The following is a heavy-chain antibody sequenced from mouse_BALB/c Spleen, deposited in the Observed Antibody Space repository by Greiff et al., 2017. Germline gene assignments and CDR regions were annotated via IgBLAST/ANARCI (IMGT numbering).Heavy chain of an antibody. D-gene: IGHD1-2*01. V-gene: IGHV3-6*02. J-gene: IGHJ3*01. Sequence: VQLKESGPGLVKPSQSLSLTCSVTGYSITSGYYWNWIRQFPGNKLEWMGYISYDGSNNYNPSLKNRISSTRDTSKNQFFLKLNSVTTEDTATYYCASETTTATWFAYWGQGTLGTVSA. CDR3: ASETTTATWFAY. CDR1: GYSITSGYY. CDR2: ISYDGSN.